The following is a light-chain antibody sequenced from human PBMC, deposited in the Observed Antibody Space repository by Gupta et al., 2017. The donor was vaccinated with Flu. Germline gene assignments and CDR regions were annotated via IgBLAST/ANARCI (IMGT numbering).Light chain of an antibody. J-gene: IGKJ2*01. CDR2: WAS. CDR1: QSVFFRSNNKSF. V-gene: IGKV4-1*01. Sequence: DIVMTQSPDSLAVSLGERATINCKSSQSVFFRSNNKSFLASHQLKPGQPPKLLIYWASTPDSRVPDRISGSASGPDICLSISILHAEDVAVYYCQQDDGAPYTFGQGTKVEI. CDR3: QQDDGAPYT.